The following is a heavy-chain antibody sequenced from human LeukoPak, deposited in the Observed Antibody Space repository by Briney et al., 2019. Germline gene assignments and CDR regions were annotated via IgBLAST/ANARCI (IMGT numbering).Heavy chain of an antibody. CDR3: AREPEEGNWFDP. J-gene: IGHJ5*02. CDR2: ISYDGSNK. CDR1: GFTFSSYA. Sequence: GGSLRLSCAASGFTFSSYAMHWVRQAPGKGLEWVAVISYDGSNKYYADSVKGRFTISRDNSKNTLYLQMNSLRAEDTVVYYCAREPEEGNWFDPWGQGTLVTVSS. V-gene: IGHV3-30-3*01.